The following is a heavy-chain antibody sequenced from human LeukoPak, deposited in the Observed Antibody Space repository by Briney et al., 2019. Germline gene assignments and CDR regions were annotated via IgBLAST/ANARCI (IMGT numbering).Heavy chain of an antibody. Sequence: PGGSLRLSCAASGFTFDDYAMHWVRQAQGKGLEWVSGISWNSGSIVYADSVKGRFTISRDNAKNSLYLQMYSLRAEDTGLCYCAKDIGLYWNGRWGGAFDIWGQGTMVTVSS. CDR2: ISWNSGSI. D-gene: IGHD2-8*02. J-gene: IGHJ3*02. CDR3: AKDIGLYWNGRWGGAFDI. V-gene: IGHV3-9*01. CDR1: GFTFDDYA.